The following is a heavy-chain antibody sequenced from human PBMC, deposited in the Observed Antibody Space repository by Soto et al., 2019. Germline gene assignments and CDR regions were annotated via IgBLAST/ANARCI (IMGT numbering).Heavy chain of an antibody. J-gene: IGHJ5*02. CDR2: IYHSGST. D-gene: IGHD6-13*01. CDR1: GGSISSSNW. CDR3: ARMSSSSWSNCIDP. V-gene: IGHV4-4*02. Sequence: PSETLSLTCAVSGGSISSSNWWSWVRQPPGKGLEWIGEIYHSGSTNYNPSLKSRVTISVDKSKNQFSLNLSSVTAADTAVYYCARMSSSSWSNCIDPWGQGTLVTVSS.